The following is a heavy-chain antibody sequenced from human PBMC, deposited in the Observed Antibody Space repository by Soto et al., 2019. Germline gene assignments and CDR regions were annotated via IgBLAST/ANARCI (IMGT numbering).Heavy chain of an antibody. Sequence: QVQLVQSGTEVKKPGASVRVSCKPSGYTLTNYAIHWVRQAAGQRLEWLAWIDPVSGHPTYSQKFQGRLTLTRDYSASTFYMDLSSLTPEDTAVYFCPRDLNGGTPFEYWGQGTLVTLSS. J-gene: IGHJ4*01. V-gene: IGHV1-3*01. CDR1: GYTLTNYA. CDR2: IDPVSGHP. D-gene: IGHD2-8*01. CDR3: PRDLNGGTPFEY.